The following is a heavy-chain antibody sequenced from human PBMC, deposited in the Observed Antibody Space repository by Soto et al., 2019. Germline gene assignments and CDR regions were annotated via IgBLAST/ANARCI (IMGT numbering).Heavy chain of an antibody. CDR3: ASVPYSSSWYSRSRWFDP. CDR2: INHSGST. J-gene: IGHJ5*02. D-gene: IGHD6-13*01. V-gene: IGHV4-34*01. Sequence: PSETLSLTCAVYGGSFSGYYWSWIRQPPGKGLEWIGEINHSGSTNYNPSLKSRVTISVDTSKNQFSLKLSSVTAADTAVYYCASVPYSSSWYSRSRWFDPWGQGTMVTSP. CDR1: GGSFSGYY.